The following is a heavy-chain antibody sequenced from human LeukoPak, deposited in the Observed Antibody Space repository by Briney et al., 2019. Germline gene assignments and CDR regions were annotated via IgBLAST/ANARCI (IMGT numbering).Heavy chain of an antibody. J-gene: IGHJ4*02. CDR2: INPSGGST. V-gene: IGHV1-46*01. D-gene: IGHD2-21*02. CDR3: ARGQRRLCGGDCYRPFDY. CDR1: GYTFTSYY. Sequence: ASVKVSCKASGYTFTSYYMHWVRQAPGQGLEWMGIINPSGGSTSYAQKFQGRVTMTRDTSTSTVYMELSSLRSEDTAVYYCARGQRRLCGGDCYRPFDYWGQGTLVTVSS.